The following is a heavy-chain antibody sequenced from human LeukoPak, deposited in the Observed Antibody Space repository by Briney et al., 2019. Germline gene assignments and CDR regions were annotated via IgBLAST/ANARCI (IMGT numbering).Heavy chain of an antibody. Sequence: SETLSLTCTVSGYSITSGYYWSWIRQPAGKGLEWIGRMYTSGSTNYNPSLKSRVTISVDTSKNQFSLKLSSVTAADTAVYYCARGIRGVMGNWFDPWGQGTLVTVSS. D-gene: IGHD3-10*01. CDR1: GYSITSGYY. CDR2: MYTSGST. V-gene: IGHV4-61*02. J-gene: IGHJ5*02. CDR3: ARGIRGVMGNWFDP.